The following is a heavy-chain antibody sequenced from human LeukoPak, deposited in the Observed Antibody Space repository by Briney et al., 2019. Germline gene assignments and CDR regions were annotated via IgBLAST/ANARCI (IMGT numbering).Heavy chain of an antibody. Sequence: SVKVSCKASGGTFSSYAISWVRQVPGQGLEWMGGIIPIFGTANYAQKFQGRVTITTDESTSTAYMELSSLRSEDTAVYYCARGGHIVVVTAILPNYYFDYWGQGTLVTVSS. CDR1: GGTFSSYA. CDR3: ARGGHIVVVTAILPNYYFDY. D-gene: IGHD2-21*02. V-gene: IGHV1-69*05. CDR2: IIPIFGTA. J-gene: IGHJ4*02.